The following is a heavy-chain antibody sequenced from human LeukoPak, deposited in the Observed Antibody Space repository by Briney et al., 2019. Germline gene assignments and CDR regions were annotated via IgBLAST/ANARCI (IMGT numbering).Heavy chain of an antibody. CDR1: GGSISSGDYY. Sequence: SETLSLTCTVSGGSISSGDYYWSWIRQPPGKGLEWIGYFYYSGSTYYNPSLKSRVTISVDTSKNQFSLKLSSVTAADTTVYYCARPYYYDSRIDPWGQGTLVTVSS. J-gene: IGHJ5*02. CDR3: ARPYYYDSRIDP. CDR2: FYYSGST. V-gene: IGHV4-30-4*01. D-gene: IGHD3-22*01.